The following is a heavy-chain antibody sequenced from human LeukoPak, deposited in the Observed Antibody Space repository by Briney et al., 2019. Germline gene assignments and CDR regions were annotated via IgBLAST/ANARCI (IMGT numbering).Heavy chain of an antibody. Sequence: GGSLRLSCAVSGFTFGNYDMHWVRQAPGKGLEWVAVIWHDGTKEFHVDSVKGRFTISRDNSENTLFLQMNSLRVEDTAVYYCARDHHYYDSSGLRSGCIDYWGQGTLVTVSS. V-gene: IGHV3-33*01. CDR2: IWHDGTKE. D-gene: IGHD3-22*01. J-gene: IGHJ4*02. CDR3: ARDHHYYDSSGLRSGCIDY. CDR1: GFTFGNYD.